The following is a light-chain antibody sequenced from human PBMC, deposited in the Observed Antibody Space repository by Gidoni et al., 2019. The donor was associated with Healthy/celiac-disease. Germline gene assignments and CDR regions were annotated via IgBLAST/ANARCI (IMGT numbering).Light chain of an antibody. V-gene: IGKV3-15*01. J-gene: IGKJ1*01. CDR2: GAS. CDR1: QSISSN. Sequence: EIVMTPSPATLSVSPGERATLSCRASQSISSNLAWYQQKPGQAPRLLIYGASTRATGVPARFSGSGSGTDFTLTISSLQSEDFAVYYCQQYNILWTFAQGTKVEMK. CDR3: QQYNILWT.